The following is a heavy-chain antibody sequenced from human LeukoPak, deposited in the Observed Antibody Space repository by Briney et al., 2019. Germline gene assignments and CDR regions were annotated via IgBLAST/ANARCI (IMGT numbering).Heavy chain of an antibody. D-gene: IGHD3-22*01. V-gene: IGHV1-18*01. J-gene: IGHJ5*02. Sequence: ASVKVSCKASGYTFTSYGISWVRQAPGQGLEWMGWISAYNGNTNYAQKLQGRVTMTTDTSTSTAYMELRSLRSGDTAVYYCARDFNPYYYDSSTNWFDPWGQGTLVTVSS. CDR1: GYTFTSYG. CDR2: ISAYNGNT. CDR3: ARDFNPYYYDSSTNWFDP.